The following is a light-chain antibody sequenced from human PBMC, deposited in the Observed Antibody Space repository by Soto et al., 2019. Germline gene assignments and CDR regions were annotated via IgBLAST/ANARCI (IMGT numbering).Light chain of an antibody. Sequence: DIVLTQFPATLSLSPGERATLSCRASQSVGTYLAWYQHKPGQAPRLLIYDASKRAIGIPARSSGSGSGTDFALTISSLEPEDFAVYYCQQRSDWPPITFGQGTRLEIK. CDR2: DAS. V-gene: IGKV3-11*01. CDR1: QSVGTY. CDR3: QQRSDWPPIT. J-gene: IGKJ5*01.